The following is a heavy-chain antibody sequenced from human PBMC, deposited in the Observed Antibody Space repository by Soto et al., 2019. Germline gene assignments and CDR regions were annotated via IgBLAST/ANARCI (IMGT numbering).Heavy chain of an antibody. CDR3: ARDQGSHPGD. J-gene: IGHJ4*02. CDR1: GLSISSGYW. Sequence: QVQLQESGPGLVRPSGTVSLTCAVSGLSISSGYWWSWVRQPPGKGLEWIGEIHHSGSTNYNPSLKSRVTMSVVPSKDLFSLTLTSVTAADTAFYYCARDQGSHPGDWGQGTLVSVSS. CDR2: IHHSGST. D-gene: IGHD6-13*01. V-gene: IGHV4-4*02.